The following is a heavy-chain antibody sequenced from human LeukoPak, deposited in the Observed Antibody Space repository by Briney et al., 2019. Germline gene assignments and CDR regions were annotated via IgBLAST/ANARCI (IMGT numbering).Heavy chain of an antibody. Sequence: GGSLRLSCAASGFTFSSYAMSWVRQAPGKGLEWVSAISGTGGSSYYADTVKGRFTVSRDSSKNTLYLQMNNLRAADTAVYYCASVQLLKGVFDFWGQGTMVTVSS. D-gene: IGHD2-21*01. J-gene: IGHJ3*01. CDR2: ISGTGGSS. CDR3: ASVQLLKGVFDF. CDR1: GFTFSSYA. V-gene: IGHV3-23*01.